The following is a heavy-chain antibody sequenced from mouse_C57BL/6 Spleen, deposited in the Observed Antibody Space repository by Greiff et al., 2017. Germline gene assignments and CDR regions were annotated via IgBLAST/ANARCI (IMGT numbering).Heavy chain of an antibody. CDR1: GFTFSSYG. J-gene: IGHJ1*03. CDR2: ISSGGSYT. V-gene: IGHV5-6*01. D-gene: IGHD3-3*01. Sequence: EVHLVESGGDLVKPGASLKLSCAASGFTFSSYGMSWVRQTPDKRLEWVETISSGGSYTYYPDSLKGRFTISRDKAKNTLYLQMSSLKSEDTAMYYCARASGTGRYFDVWGTGTTVTVSS. CDR3: ARASGTGRYFDV.